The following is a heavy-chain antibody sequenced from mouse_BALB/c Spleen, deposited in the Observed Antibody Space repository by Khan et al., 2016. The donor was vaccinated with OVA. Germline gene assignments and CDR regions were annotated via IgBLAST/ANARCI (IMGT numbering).Heavy chain of an antibody. V-gene: IGHV9-4*02. Sequence: QIQLVQSGPELKKPGETVRISCKASGYTFTTAGMQWVQKMPGKGLSWIGWLNTHPGVPKFAEDFKGRFAFSLETSASTAYLQITNLKNEDTATYFCASGYGYGWYFDVWGAGTTVTVSS. J-gene: IGHJ1*01. CDR2: LNTHPGVP. D-gene: IGHD2-2*01. CDR3: ASGYGYGWYFDV. CDR1: GYTFTTAG.